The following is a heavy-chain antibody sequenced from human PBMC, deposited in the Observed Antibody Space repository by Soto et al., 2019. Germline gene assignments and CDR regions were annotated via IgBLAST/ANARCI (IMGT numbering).Heavy chain of an antibody. Sequence: SETLSLTCTVSGGSISSGGYYWSWIRQHPGKGLEWIGYIYYSGSTYYNPSLKSRVTISVDTSKNQFSLKLTSVTAADTAVYYCARVRGGGTFDDWGQGTLVTVSS. CDR2: IYYSGST. V-gene: IGHV4-31*03. CDR1: GGSISSGGYY. J-gene: IGHJ4*02. CDR3: ARVRGGGTFDD. D-gene: IGHD1-26*01.